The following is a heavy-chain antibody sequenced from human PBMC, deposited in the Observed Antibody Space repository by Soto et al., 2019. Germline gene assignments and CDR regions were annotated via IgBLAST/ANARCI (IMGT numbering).Heavy chain of an antibody. V-gene: IGHV5-51*01. J-gene: IGHJ6*02. CDR2: IYPGDSDT. CDR1: GYSFTSYW. Sequence: GESLKISCKGSGYSFTSYWIGWVRQMPGKGLEWMGIIYPGDSDTRYSPSFQGQVTISADKSISTAYLQWSSLKASDTAMYYCARHGGYSYYYYGMDVWGQGTTVTVSS. CDR3: ARHGGYSYYYYGMDV. D-gene: IGHD5-12*01.